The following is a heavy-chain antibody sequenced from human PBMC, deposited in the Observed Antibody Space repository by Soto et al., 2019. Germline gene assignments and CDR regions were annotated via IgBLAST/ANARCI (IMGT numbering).Heavy chain of an antibody. CDR2: ISTYNGDT. D-gene: IGHD5-12*01. CDR1: GYTFTRSG. Sequence: QVQLVQSGAEVKKPGASVKVSCKASGYTFTRSGISWVRQAPGQGLEWMGWISTYNGDTNYAQTFQGRVTMTTDTPTSPVYMELRSLRSDDTAVYYCAREGVAPYCYYGMDVWGQGTPVTVSS. CDR3: AREGVAPYCYYGMDV. V-gene: IGHV1-18*01. J-gene: IGHJ6*02.